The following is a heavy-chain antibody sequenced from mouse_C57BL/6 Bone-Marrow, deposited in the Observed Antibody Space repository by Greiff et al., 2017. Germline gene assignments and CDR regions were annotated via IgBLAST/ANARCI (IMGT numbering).Heavy chain of an antibody. J-gene: IGHJ3*01. Sequence: VQLQQSGAELARPGASVKLSCKASGYTFTSYGISWVKQRTGQGLEWIGEIYPRSGNTYYNEKFKGKATLTADKSSSTEYMELRSLTSEDSAVYFCAAYGSSYRFAYWGQGTLVTVSA. V-gene: IGHV1-81*01. D-gene: IGHD1-1*01. CDR2: IYPRSGNT. CDR3: AAYGSSYRFAY. CDR1: GYTFTSYG.